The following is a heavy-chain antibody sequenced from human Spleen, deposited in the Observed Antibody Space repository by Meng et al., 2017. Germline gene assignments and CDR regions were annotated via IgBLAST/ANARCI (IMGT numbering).Heavy chain of an antibody. CDR3: AREIIGAASAFDI. Sequence: GGSLRLSCAASGFTFNSYWMHWVRQAPGKGPVWVSRINTDGSSTSYADSVKGRFTISRDNAKNTLYLQMNSLRAEDTAVYYCAREIIGAASAFDIWGQGTLVTVSS. D-gene: IGHD2/OR15-2a*01. CDR2: INTDGSST. CDR1: GFTFNSYW. V-gene: IGHV3-74*01. J-gene: IGHJ3*02.